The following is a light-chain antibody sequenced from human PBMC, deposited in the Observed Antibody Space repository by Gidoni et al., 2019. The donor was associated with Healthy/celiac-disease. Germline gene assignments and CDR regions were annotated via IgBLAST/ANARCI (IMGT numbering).Light chain of an antibody. CDR1: QSVSSSY. V-gene: IGKV3-20*01. CDR3: QQYGTYPCS. J-gene: IGKJ2*04. CDR2: GAS. Sequence: EIVLTQSPGTLSWSPGERATLSCRASQSVSSSYLAWYQQKPGQAPRLLIYGASSRATGIPDRFSGSGSGTDFTLTISRLEPEDFAVYYCQQYGTYPCSFGQGTKLEIK.